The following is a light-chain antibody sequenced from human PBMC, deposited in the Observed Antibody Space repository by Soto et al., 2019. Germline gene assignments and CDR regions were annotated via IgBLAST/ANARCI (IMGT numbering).Light chain of an antibody. J-gene: IGLJ2*01. CDR2: QNN. CDR3: QSYDSSLSAVV. CDR1: SSNLGAGYD. Sequence: QSVLTQPPSVSGAPGQRVSISCTGSSSNLGAGYDVHWYEHLPGTAPKLLIYQNNNRPSGVPDRFSGSKSGTSASLAITGLQAEDEADYYCQSYDSSLSAVVFGGGTKVTVL. V-gene: IGLV1-40*01.